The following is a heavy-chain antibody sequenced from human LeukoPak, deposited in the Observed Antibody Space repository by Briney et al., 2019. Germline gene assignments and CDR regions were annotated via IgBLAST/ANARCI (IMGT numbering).Heavy chain of an antibody. Sequence: GESLKISCKGSGYSFTSYWIGWVRQMPGKGLEWMGIIYPGDSDTRYSPSFQGQVTISADKSISTAYLQWSSLKASDTAMYYCARRGFGDCSSTSCYYPFDYWGQGTLVTVSS. CDR3: ARRGFGDCSSTSCYYPFDY. J-gene: IGHJ4*02. V-gene: IGHV5-51*01. D-gene: IGHD2-2*01. CDR1: GYSFTSYW. CDR2: IYPGDSDT.